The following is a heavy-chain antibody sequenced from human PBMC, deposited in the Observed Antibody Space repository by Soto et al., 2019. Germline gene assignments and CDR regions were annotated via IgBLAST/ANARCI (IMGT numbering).Heavy chain of an antibody. CDR1: GGSFSGYY. J-gene: IGHJ4*02. CDR2: INHSGST. CDR3: ARALPEYSSSGYYFDY. D-gene: IGHD6-13*01. V-gene: IGHV4-34*01. Sequence: QVQLQQWGAGLLKPSETLSLTCAVYGGSFSGYYWSWIRQPPGKGLEWIGEINHSGSTNYNPSLKSRVTISVDTSKNQFSLKLSSVTAADTAGYYCARALPEYSSSGYYFDYWGQGTLVTVSS.